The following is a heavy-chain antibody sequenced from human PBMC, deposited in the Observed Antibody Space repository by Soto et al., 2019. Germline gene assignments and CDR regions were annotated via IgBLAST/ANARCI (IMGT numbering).Heavy chain of an antibody. Sequence: SETLSLTCAVYGVFFSGYYWSWIRQPPGKGLEWIGEINHSGSTNYNPSLKSRVTISVDTSKNQFSLKLSSGTAADTAVYYCARGAGIFVVGNWGQGTLVTVSS. CDR2: INHSGST. D-gene: IGHD3-3*01. CDR3: ARGAGIFVVGN. V-gene: IGHV4-34*01. CDR1: GVFFSGYY. J-gene: IGHJ4*02.